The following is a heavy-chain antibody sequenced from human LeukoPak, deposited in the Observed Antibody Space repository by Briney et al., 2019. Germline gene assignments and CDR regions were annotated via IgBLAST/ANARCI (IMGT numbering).Heavy chain of an antibody. CDR2: IRSSSSTM. CDR1: GFSFSSYG. CDR3: ARARGYNHGPQDYYFDY. J-gene: IGHJ4*02. V-gene: IGHV3-48*02. D-gene: IGHD5-18*01. Sequence: GGSLRLSCAASGFSFSSYGMSWVRQAPGKGLEWVSYIRSSSSTMYYADSVKGRFTISRDNAKSSLYLQMSSLRDEDTAVYYCARARGYNHGPQDYYFDYWGQGTLVTVSS.